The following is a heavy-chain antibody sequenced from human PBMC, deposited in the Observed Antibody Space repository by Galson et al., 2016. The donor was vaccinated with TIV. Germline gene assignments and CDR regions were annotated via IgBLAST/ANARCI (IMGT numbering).Heavy chain of an antibody. CDR2: IWYEGNNR. J-gene: IGHJ5*02. D-gene: IGHD5-12*01. V-gene: IGHV3-33*08. CDR1: GFTFSKYG. CDR3: ARMFGLDGGYDA. Sequence: SLRLSCAASGFTFSKYGMLWVRQAPGKGLEWVAVIWYEGNNRDYADSVKGRFTISRDNSKNTLYLHMNSLRVEDTAVYYCARMFGLDGGYDAWGQGTLVTVSS.